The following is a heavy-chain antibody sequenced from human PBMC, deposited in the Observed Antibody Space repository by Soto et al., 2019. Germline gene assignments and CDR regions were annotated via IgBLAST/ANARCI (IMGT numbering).Heavy chain of an antibody. D-gene: IGHD3-10*01. Sequence: SETLSLTCTVSGGSLTNYYWGWIRQPPGRGLEWIDYIYYSGNSNYNPSLKSRVTISGDTSKNQFSLRLSSVTAADTAVYYCARSAYGSGGRWFDPWGQGTLVTVSS. CDR3: ARSAYGSGGRWFDP. CDR1: GGSLTNYY. V-gene: IGHV4-59*01. J-gene: IGHJ5*02. CDR2: IYYSGNS.